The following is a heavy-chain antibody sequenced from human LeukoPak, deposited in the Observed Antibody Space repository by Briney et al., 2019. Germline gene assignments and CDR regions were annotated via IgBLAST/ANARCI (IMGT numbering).Heavy chain of an antibody. CDR3: AKDLLLWFGESS. J-gene: IGHJ5*02. Sequence: PGGSLRLSCAASGFTFSSYAMSWVRQVPGKGLEWVSAISGSGGSTYYADSVKGRFTISRDNSKNTLYLQMNSLRAEDTAVYYCAKDLLLWFGESSWGQGTLVTVSS. CDR2: ISGSGGST. V-gene: IGHV3-23*01. CDR1: GFTFSSYA. D-gene: IGHD3-10*01.